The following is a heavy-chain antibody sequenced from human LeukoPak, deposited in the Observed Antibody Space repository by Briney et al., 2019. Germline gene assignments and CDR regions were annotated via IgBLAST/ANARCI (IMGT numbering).Heavy chain of an antibody. Sequence: PGGSLTLSCAASAFTFSSYAMHWVRQAPGKGREYVSAISSNGGSTYYANSVKGRFTISRDNSKNTLYLQMGSLRAEDMAVYYCARDKYYDSSGYYFYFDYWGQGTLVTVSS. CDR3: ARDKYYDSSGYYFYFDY. V-gene: IGHV3-64*01. CDR1: AFTFSSYA. D-gene: IGHD3-22*01. J-gene: IGHJ4*02. CDR2: ISSNGGST.